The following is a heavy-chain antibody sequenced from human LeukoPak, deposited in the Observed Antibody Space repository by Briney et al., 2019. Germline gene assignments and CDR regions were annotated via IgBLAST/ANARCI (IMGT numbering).Heavy chain of an antibody. J-gene: IGHJ4*02. CDR3: AKEIGGSWGRDLDY. CDR1: GFTFSSYG. V-gene: IGHV3-30*18. D-gene: IGHD1-26*01. Sequence: PGSSLRLSCAASGFTFSSYGMHWVRQAPGKGLEWVAVISYDGSNIYYADSVKGRFTISRDNSKNTLYLQMNSLRAEDTAVYYCAKEIGGSWGRDLDYWGQGNLVTVSS. CDR2: ISYDGSNI.